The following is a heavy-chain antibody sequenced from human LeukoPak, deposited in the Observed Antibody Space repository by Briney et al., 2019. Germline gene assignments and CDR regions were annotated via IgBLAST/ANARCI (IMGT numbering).Heavy chain of an antibody. CDR1: GYTFTSYG. J-gene: IGHJ4*02. CDR3: ATAREAVAVQGYYFDY. D-gene: IGHD6-19*01. Sequence: ASVKVSCKASGYTFTSYGISWVRQAPGQGLEWMGWISAYNGNTNYAQKLQGRVTMTTDTSTSTAYMELRSLRSDDTAVYYCATAREAVAVQGYYFDYWGQGTLVTVSS. CDR2: ISAYNGNT. V-gene: IGHV1-18*01.